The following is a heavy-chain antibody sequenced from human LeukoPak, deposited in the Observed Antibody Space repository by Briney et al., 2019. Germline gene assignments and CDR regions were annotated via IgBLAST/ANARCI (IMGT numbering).Heavy chain of an antibody. Sequence: SETLSLTCAVYGGSFSGYYWSWIRQPPGKGLERIGEINHSGSTNYNPSLKSGVTISVDTSKNQFSLKLSSVTAADTAVYYCASFSRSEYSSGYLRQYYFDYWGQGTLVTVSS. J-gene: IGHJ4*02. CDR3: ASFSRSEYSSGYLRQYYFDY. D-gene: IGHD3-22*01. CDR2: INHSGST. CDR1: GGSFSGYY. V-gene: IGHV4-34*01.